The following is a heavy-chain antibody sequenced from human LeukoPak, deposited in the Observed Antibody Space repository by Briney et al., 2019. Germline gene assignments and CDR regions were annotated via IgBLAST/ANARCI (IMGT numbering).Heavy chain of an antibody. J-gene: IGHJ4*02. CDR3: AHSKSVLRYSDWLSEGTRFDY. CDR2: IYWDDDK. D-gene: IGHD3-9*01. CDR1: GFSLSTSGVG. Sequence: SGPTLVKPTQTLTLTCTFSGFSLSTSGVGVGWIRQPPGKALEWLALIYWDDDKRYSPSLKSRLTITKDTSKNQVVLTMTNMDPVDTATYYCAHSKSVLRYSDWLSEGTRFDYWGQGTLVTVSS. V-gene: IGHV2-5*02.